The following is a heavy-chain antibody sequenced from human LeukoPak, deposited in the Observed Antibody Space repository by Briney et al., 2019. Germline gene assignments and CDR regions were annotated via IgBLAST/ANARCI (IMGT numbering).Heavy chain of an antibody. Sequence: PSETLSLTCTVSGGSISSSSYYWGWIRQPPGKGLEWIGSIYYSGSTYYNPSLKSRVTISVDTSKNQFSLKLSSVTAADTAVYYCARGFVLLWFGGFDYWGQGTLVTVSS. D-gene: IGHD3-10*01. CDR2: IYYSGST. CDR3: ARGFVLLWFGGFDY. J-gene: IGHJ4*02. V-gene: IGHV4-39*07. CDR1: GGSISSSSYY.